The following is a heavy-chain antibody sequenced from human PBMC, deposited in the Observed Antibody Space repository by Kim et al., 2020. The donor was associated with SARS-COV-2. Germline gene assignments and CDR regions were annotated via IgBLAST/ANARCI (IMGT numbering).Heavy chain of an antibody. Sequence: GGSLRLSCAASGFTFSSYGMHWVRQAPGKGLEWVAVISYDGSNKYYADSVKGRFTISRDNSKNTLYLQMNSLRAEDTAVYYCAKPDVPIAVAGTHDNWFDPWGQGTLVTVSS. CDR3: AKPDVPIAVAGTHDNWFDP. J-gene: IGHJ5*02. D-gene: IGHD6-19*01. CDR2: ISYDGSNK. CDR1: GFTFSSYG. V-gene: IGHV3-30*18.